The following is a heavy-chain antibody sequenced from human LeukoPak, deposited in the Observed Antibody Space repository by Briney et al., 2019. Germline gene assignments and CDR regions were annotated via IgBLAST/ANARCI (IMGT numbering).Heavy chain of an antibody. CDR3: ARDLEGSSGRYTDY. CDR1: GGSFSAFF. D-gene: IGHD6-6*01. V-gene: IGHV4-34*01. CDR2: VGHSGSA. J-gene: IGHJ4*02. Sequence: SETLSLTCAVSGGSFSAFFWRWIRQPPGKGLEWIGDVGHSGSADYNPSLKSRVTVSADPSKTQFSLKLTSVTAADTAVYYCARDLEGSSGRYTDYWGQGTLVTVSS.